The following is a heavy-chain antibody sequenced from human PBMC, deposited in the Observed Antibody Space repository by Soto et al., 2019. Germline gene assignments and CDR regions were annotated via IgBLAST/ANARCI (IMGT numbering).Heavy chain of an antibody. Sequence: SETLSLTCTVSGVSITSSNCYWGWIRQSPGKGLEWIGSVYYAGFTYYNLSLKSRVTMSIDTSKNQFSLKVTSVTAADAAVYYCARHAFEYQLLPNYFYGMDVWGQGTTVTGS. CDR1: GVSITSSNCY. CDR3: ARHAFEYQLLPNYFYGMDV. D-gene: IGHD2-2*01. V-gene: IGHV4-39*01. J-gene: IGHJ6*02. CDR2: VYYAGFT.